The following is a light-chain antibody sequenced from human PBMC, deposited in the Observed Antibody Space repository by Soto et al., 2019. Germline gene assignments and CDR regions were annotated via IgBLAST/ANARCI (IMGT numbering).Light chain of an antibody. CDR3: SSYAGSNNPVV. CDR1: SSDVGGYNY. V-gene: IGLV2-8*01. J-gene: IGLJ2*01. CDR2: EVS. Sequence: SVLTQPPSASGSPGQSVTISCTGTSSDVGGYNYVSWYQQHPGKAPKLMIYEVSKRPSGVPDRFSGSKSGNTASLTVSGLQAEDEADYYCSSYAGSNNPVVFGGGTKLTLL.